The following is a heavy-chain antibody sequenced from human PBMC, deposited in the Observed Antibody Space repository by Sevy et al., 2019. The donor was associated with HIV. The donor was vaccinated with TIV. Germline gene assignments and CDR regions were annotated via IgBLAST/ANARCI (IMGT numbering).Heavy chain of an antibody. V-gene: IGHV4-34*01. CDR3: ARAGYYYGSGSYYNGYYYGMDV. CDR1: GGSFSGFY. CDR2: INHSGST. D-gene: IGHD3-10*01. J-gene: IGHJ6*02. Sequence: SETLSLTCAVYGGSFSGFYWSWIRQSPGKGLEWIGEINHSGSTNYNPSLKSRVTISVDTSKNQFSLKLSSVTAADTAVYYCARAGYYYGSGSYYNGYYYGMDVWGQGTTVTVSS.